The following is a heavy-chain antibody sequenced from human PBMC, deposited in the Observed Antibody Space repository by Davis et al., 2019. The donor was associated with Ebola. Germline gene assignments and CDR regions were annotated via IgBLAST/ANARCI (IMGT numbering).Heavy chain of an antibody. D-gene: IGHD6-19*01. V-gene: IGHV4-30-4*01. CDR2: IYYSGST. Sequence: LRLSCTVSGGSISSGDYYWSWIRQPPGKGLEWIGYIYYSGSTYYNPSLKSRVTISVDTSKNQFSLKLSSVTAADTAVYHCARRLGYSSGWYGGDFFDYWGQGTLVTVSS. CDR3: ARRLGYSSGWYGGDFFDY. J-gene: IGHJ4*02. CDR1: GGSISSGDYY.